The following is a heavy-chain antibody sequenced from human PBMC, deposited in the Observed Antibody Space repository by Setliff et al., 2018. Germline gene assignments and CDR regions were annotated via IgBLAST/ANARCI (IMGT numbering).Heavy chain of an antibody. CDR2: IIPILGIA. V-gene: IGHV1-69*10. D-gene: IGHD6-13*01. CDR3: ARERSSSWYRPYYGMDV. Sequence: SVKVSCKASGGTFSSYAISWVRQAPGQGLEWMGGIIPILGIANYAQKFQGRVTITTDESTSTAYMELSSLRSEGTAVYYCARERSSSWYRPYYGMDVWGQGTTVTVSS. J-gene: IGHJ6*02. CDR1: GGTFSSYA.